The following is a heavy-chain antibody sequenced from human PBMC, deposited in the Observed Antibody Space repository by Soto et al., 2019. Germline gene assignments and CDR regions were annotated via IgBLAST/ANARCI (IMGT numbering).Heavy chain of an antibody. CDR3: ANLLFFGYGSGEYGMDV. J-gene: IGHJ6*02. CDR1: GFTFSSYA. CDR2: ISGSGGST. Sequence: GGSLRLSCAASGFTFSSYAMSWVRQAPGKGLEWVSAISGSGGSTYYADSVKGRFTISRDNSKNTLYLQMNSLRAEDTAVYYCANLLFFGYGSGEYGMDVWGQGTTVTVSS. V-gene: IGHV3-23*01. D-gene: IGHD3-10*01.